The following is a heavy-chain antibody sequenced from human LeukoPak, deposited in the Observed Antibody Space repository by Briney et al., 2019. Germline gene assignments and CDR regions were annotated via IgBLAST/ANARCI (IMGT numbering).Heavy chain of an antibody. CDR1: GFTFSSYW. D-gene: IGHD3-22*01. CDR2: INTDGSRT. V-gene: IGHV3-74*01. J-gene: IGHJ4*02. Sequence: GGSLRLSCAASGFTFSSYWMHWVRQAPGKGLVWVSRINTDGSRTDYADSVKGRFTISRDNAKNTLYLQMNSLRAEDTAVYYCARGNYDSTGRGDYWGQGTLVTVSS. CDR3: ARGNYDSTGRGDY.